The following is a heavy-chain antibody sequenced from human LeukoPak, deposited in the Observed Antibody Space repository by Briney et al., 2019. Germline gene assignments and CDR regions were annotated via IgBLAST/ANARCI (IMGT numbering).Heavy chain of an antibody. J-gene: IGHJ3*02. Sequence: PGGSLRLSCAASGFTFSSYEMNWVRQAPGKGLEWVSCISSSGSTIYYADSVKGRFTISRDNAKNSLYLQMNSLRAEDTAVYYCARVGERDAFDIWGQGTMVTVSS. CDR1: GFTFSSYE. D-gene: IGHD4-17*01. CDR3: ARVGERDAFDI. CDR2: ISSSGSTI. V-gene: IGHV3-48*03.